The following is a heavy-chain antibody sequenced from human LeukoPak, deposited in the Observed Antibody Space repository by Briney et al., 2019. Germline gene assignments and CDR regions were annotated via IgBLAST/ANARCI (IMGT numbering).Heavy chain of an antibody. D-gene: IGHD5-18*01. Sequence: SETLSLTCTVSGGSISSSSAYWVWIRQPPGKGLEWIGSIYYSKNTYYNPSLKSRVTISANTSKNQFSLTLGSVSATDTAVYYCVSPRGFSYGYFDYWGQGTLVTVSS. CDR3: VSPRGFSYGYFDY. CDR2: IYYSKNT. CDR1: GGSISSSSAY. J-gene: IGHJ4*02. V-gene: IGHV4-39*01.